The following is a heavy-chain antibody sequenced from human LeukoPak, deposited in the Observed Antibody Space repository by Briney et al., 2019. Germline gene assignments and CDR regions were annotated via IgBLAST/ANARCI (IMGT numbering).Heavy chain of an antibody. CDR2: IYYSGST. Sequence: SETLSLTCTVSGGSISSYYWSWIRQPPGKGLEWIGYIYYSGSTNYNPSLKGRVTISVDTSKNQFSLKLSSVTAADTAVYYCARAYYYDSSGYPNWFDPWGQGTLVTVSS. CDR3: ARAYYYDSSGYPNWFDP. V-gene: IGHV4-59*01. CDR1: GGSISSYY. J-gene: IGHJ5*02. D-gene: IGHD3-22*01.